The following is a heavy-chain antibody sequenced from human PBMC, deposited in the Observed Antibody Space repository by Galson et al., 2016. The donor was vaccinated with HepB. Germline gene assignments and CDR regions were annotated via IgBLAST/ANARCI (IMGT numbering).Heavy chain of an antibody. V-gene: IGHV4-4*07. CDR3: ARERGHRTGYFDY. J-gene: IGHJ4*02. D-gene: IGHD1-14*01. CDR1: GGSISSYY. Sequence: SETLSLTCIVSGGSISSYYWSWIRQPAGKGLEWIGHIYTSGSTNYNPSLKSRVTMSVDTPKNQFSLRLTSVTAADTAVFYCARERGHRTGYFDYWGQGTLVTVSS. CDR2: IYTSGST.